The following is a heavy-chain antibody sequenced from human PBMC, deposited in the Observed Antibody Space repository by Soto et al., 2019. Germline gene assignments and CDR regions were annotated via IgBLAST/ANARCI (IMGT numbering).Heavy chain of an antibody. Sequence: QITLKESGPTLVKPTQTLTLTCTFSGFSLSTSGVGVGGIRQPPGKALEWLALIYWDDDKRYSPSLKSRLTITKDTSKNQVVLTMTNMDPVDTATYYCTHRPKYSSGWYDAFDIWGQGTMVTVSS. CDR2: IYWDDDK. CDR3: THRPKYSSGWYDAFDI. D-gene: IGHD6-19*01. V-gene: IGHV2-5*02. J-gene: IGHJ3*02. CDR1: GFSLSTSGVG.